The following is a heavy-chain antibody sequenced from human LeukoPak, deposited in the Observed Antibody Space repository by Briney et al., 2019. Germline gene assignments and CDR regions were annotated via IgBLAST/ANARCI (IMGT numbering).Heavy chain of an antibody. CDR3: ARLMIYDSSGYYFDY. D-gene: IGHD3-22*01. Sequence: RGDSLQISCKGSEDIFTNYWIGWVRQMPGKGLEWMGIIYAGDSDTRYSPSFRGQVTISADRSINTAYVQWRSLKASDTAMYYCARLMIYDSSGYYFDYWGQGTLVTVSS. V-gene: IGHV5-51*01. J-gene: IGHJ4*02. CDR1: EDIFTNYW. CDR2: IYAGDSDT.